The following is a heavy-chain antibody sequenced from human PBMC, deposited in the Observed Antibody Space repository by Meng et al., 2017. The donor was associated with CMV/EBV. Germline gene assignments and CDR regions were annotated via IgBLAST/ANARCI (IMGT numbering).Heavy chain of an antibody. J-gene: IGHJ6*02. V-gene: IGHV1-69*13. CDR2: IIPIFGTA. CDR3: ARDKSPRWGGLTTMTRGMDV. D-gene: IGHD4/OR15-4a*01. Sequence: SVKVSCKASGGTFSSYAISWVRQAPGQGLEWMGGIIPIFGTANYAQKFQGRVTITPDESTSTAYMELSSLRSEDTAVYYCARDKSPRWGGLTTMTRGMDVWGQGTTVTVSS. CDR1: GGTFSSYA.